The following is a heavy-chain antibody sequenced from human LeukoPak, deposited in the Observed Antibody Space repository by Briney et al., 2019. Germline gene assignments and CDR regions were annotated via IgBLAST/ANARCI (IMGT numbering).Heavy chain of an antibody. V-gene: IGHV4-31*03. CDR3: ARDWGTYFDY. Sequence: SETLSLTCTVSGGSISSGGYYWSWIRQHPGKGLEWIGYIYHSGSTYYNPSLKSRVTISVDTSKNQFSLKLSSVTAADTAVYYCARDWGTYFDYWGQGTLVTVSS. J-gene: IGHJ4*02. CDR1: GGSISSGGYY. CDR2: IYHSGST. D-gene: IGHD7-27*01.